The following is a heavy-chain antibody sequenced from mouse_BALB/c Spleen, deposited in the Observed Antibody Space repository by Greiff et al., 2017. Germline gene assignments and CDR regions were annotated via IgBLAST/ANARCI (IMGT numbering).Heavy chain of an antibody. CDR1: GFTFTDYY. V-gene: IGHV7-3*02. CDR3: ARDAAYYAMDY. CDR2: IRNKANGYTT. Sequence: EVKVEESGGGLVQPGGSLRLSCATSGFTFTDYYMSWVRQPPGKALEWLGFIRNKANGYTTEYSASVKGRFTISRDNSQSILYLQMNTLRAEDSATYYCARDAAYYAMDYWGQGTSVTVSS. J-gene: IGHJ4*01.